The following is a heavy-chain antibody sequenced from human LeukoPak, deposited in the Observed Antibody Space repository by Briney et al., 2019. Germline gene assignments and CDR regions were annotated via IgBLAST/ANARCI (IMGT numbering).Heavy chain of an antibody. CDR3: ARDTRRLLWFGELLADYYYYGMDV. J-gene: IGHJ6*02. Sequence: GASVKVSCKASGYTFTSYGISWVRQAPGQGLEWMGWISAYNGNTNYAQKLQGRVTMTTDTSTSTAYMELRSLRSDDTAVYYRARDTRRLLWFGELLADYYYYGMDVWGQGTTVTVSS. D-gene: IGHD3-10*01. CDR2: ISAYNGNT. V-gene: IGHV1-18*01. CDR1: GYTFTSYG.